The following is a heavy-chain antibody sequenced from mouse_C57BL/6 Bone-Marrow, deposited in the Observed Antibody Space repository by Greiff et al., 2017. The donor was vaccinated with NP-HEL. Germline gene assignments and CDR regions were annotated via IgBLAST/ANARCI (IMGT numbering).Heavy chain of an antibody. D-gene: IGHD1-1*01. CDR1: GFSLTSYV. CDR2: IWGDGST. Sequence: VQRVESGPGLVAPSQSLSITCTVSGFSLTSYVVSWVRQPPGKGLAWLGVIWGDGSTNYHSALISRLSISKDNSKSQVFLKLNSQQTDDTATYYCALYYYGSRYFDYWGQGTTLTVSS. J-gene: IGHJ2*01. V-gene: IGHV2-3*01. CDR3: ALYYYGSRYFDY.